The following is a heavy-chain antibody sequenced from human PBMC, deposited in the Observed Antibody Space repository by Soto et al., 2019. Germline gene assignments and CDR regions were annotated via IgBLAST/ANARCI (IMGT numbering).Heavy chain of an antibody. V-gene: IGHV4-39*01. Sequence: SETLSLTCTVSGISVSTSDYYWGWVRQPPGKGLNWIGNIYYSGSTFYNPSLRSRVTLSVDTSKNQFSLRLNSVTVADTAVYFCAGFVVPASRNSDFDYWGQGTLVTVSS. CDR3: AGFVVPASRNSDFDY. D-gene: IGHD2-15*01. J-gene: IGHJ4*02. CDR1: GISVSTSDYY. CDR2: IYYSGST.